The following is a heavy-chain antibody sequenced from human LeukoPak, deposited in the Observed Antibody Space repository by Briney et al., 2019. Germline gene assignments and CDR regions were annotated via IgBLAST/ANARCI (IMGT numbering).Heavy chain of an antibody. J-gene: IGHJ5*02. Sequence: ASVKVSCKASGYTFTGYYMHWVRQAPGQGLEWMGWINPNSGGTNYAQKFQGRVTMTRDTSISTAYMELSRLRSDDTAVYYCARVIIPAAMIRWFDPRGQGTLVTVSS. D-gene: IGHD2-2*01. CDR2: INPNSGGT. V-gene: IGHV1-2*02. CDR1: GYTFTGYY. CDR3: ARVIIPAAMIRWFDP.